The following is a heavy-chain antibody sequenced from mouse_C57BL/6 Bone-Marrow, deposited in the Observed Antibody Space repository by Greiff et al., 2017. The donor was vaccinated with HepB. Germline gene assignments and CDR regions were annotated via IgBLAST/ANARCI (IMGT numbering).Heavy chain of an antibody. CDR3: AMNWDGYYFDD. CDR2: IHPSDSDT. CDR1: GYTFTSYW. V-gene: IGHV1-74*01. D-gene: IGHD4-1*01. J-gene: IGHJ2*01. Sequence: QVQLQQPGAELVKPGASVKVSCKASGYTFTSYWMHWVKQRPGQGLEWIGRIHPSDSDTNYNQQFKGKATLTVDKSSSPAYMQLSSLTSEDSAVYYCAMNWDGYYFDDWGQGTTLTVSS.